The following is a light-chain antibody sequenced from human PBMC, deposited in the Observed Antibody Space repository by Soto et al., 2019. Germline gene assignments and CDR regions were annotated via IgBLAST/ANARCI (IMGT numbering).Light chain of an antibody. CDR3: QQYNNWPPIT. J-gene: IGKJ5*01. CDR2: DAS. Sequence: ILLTQPQDTLSVSPGERATLSCRASQSVGINLAWYQQKPGQAPRLLIYDASTRATGIPARFSGSGSGTEFTLTISSLQSEDFEVYYCQQYNNWPPITFGQGTRLEIK. V-gene: IGKV3-15*01. CDR1: QSVGIN.